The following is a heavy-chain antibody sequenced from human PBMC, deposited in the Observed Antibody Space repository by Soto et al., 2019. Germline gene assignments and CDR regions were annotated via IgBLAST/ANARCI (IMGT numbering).Heavy chain of an antibody. CDR1: GVSISTGDYY. CDR3: ARDGPFFDL. J-gene: IGHJ2*01. CDR2: IFYTGNT. V-gene: IGHV4-30-4*01. Sequence: QVQLQESGPELVEPSQTLSLTCTVSGVSISTGDYYWSWIRQTPGKGLEWIGYIFYTGNTFYNPFHKSRVTISQDTSKNQFSLSLSSVTAADSAVYSCARDGPFFDLWGRGTLVTVSS.